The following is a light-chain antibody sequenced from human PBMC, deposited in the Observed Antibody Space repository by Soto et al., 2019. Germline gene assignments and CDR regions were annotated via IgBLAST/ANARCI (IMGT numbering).Light chain of an antibody. J-gene: IGKJ1*01. CDR1: QSVGTR. Sequence: DIVMTQSPATLSVSPGERATLSCRASQSVGTRLAWYQQKPGQAPRLLIYIASTKDTGIPARFSGSGSGTELTLTLSILQSEDFVIYFCQQYKNWRPDRTFGQGTKVEIK. CDR2: IAS. V-gene: IGKV3-15*01. CDR3: QQYKNWRPDRT.